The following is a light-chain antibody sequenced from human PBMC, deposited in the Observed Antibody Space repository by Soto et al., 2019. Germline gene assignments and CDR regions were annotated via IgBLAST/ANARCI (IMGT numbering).Light chain of an antibody. CDR1: QSVDND. Sequence: EIVMTQSPATLSVSPGEGATLSCRASQSVDNDLAWYQQKPGQPPRLLIYDASARATGIPARFSGSQSGTEFTLTISSLLPEDFAVYSCQQYNNWPLTFGGGTKVDIK. J-gene: IGKJ4*01. CDR2: DAS. V-gene: IGKV3D-15*01. CDR3: QQYNNWPLT.